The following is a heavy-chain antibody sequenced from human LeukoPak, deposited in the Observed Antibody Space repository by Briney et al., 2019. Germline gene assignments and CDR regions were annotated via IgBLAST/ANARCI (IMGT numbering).Heavy chain of an antibody. CDR2: INSDGSST. CDR3: ARVGPEIRGYYYYYMDV. D-gene: IGHD3-10*01. V-gene: IGHV3-74*01. J-gene: IGHJ6*03. Sequence: GGSLRLSCAASGFTFSSYWMHWVRRAPGKGLVWVSRINSDGSSTSYADSVKGRFTISRGNAKNSLYLQMNSLRAEDTAVYYCARVGPEIRGYYYYYMDVWGKGTTVTVSS. CDR1: GFTFSSYW.